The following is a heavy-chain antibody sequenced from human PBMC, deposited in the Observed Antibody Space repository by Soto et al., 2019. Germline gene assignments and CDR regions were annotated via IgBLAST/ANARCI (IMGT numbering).Heavy chain of an antibody. CDR2: ISVHSGRT. CDR1: GYTFINYG. J-gene: IGHJ4*02. CDR3: ARGGWLADYADLDY. Sequence: QVQLVQSGAEVKKPGASVKVSCKASGYTFINYGISWVRQAPGQGLEWMGWISVHSGRTISAQILQDRVTLTTDTSTSTAYMELRSLISDDTAVYYCARGGWLADYADLDYWGQGTLVTVSS. D-gene: IGHD4-17*01. V-gene: IGHV1-18*01.